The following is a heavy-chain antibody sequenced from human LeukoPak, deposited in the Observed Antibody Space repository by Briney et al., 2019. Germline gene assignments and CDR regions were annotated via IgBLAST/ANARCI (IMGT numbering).Heavy chain of an antibody. J-gene: IGHJ4*02. V-gene: IGHV4-30-2*01. CDR1: GGSISSGGYS. CDR2: IYHSGST. Sequence: PSETLSLTCAVSGGSISSGGYSWSWIRQPPGKGLEWIGYIYHSGSTYYNPSLKSRVTISVDRSKNQFSLKLSSVTAADTAVYYCARGSQELPFDYWGQGTQVLVSS. CDR3: ARGSQELPFDY. D-gene: IGHD1-26*01.